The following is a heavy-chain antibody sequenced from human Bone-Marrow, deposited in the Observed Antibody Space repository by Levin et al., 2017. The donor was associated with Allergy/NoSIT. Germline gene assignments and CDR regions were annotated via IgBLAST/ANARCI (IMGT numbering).Heavy chain of an antibody. CDR3: ARDGGSNWGSFDAFDI. CDR1: GYIFTKYG. V-gene: IGHV1-18*01. Sequence: GGSLRLSCKASGYIFTKYGFNWVRQAPGQGLEWMGLISGYNGNTNYASKFKGRVTMTIDTSTNTAYMELERLKSDDTAVYYCARDGGSNWGSFDAFDIWGQGTMITVSS. J-gene: IGHJ3*02. D-gene: IGHD7-27*01. CDR2: ISGYNGNT.